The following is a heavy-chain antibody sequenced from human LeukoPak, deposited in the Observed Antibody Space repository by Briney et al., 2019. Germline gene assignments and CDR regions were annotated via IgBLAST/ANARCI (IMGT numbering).Heavy chain of an antibody. CDR1: GFTFSSYA. CDR3: ARGVGSSWPGWFDP. V-gene: IGHV3-64D*09. CDR2: ISSNGGST. Sequence: GGSLRLSCSASGFTFSSYAMYWVRQAPGKGLEYVSGISSNGGSTYYADSVKGRFTISRDNSKNTLYLQMGSLRAEDTAVYYCARGVGSSWPGWFDPWGQGTLVTVSS. D-gene: IGHD6-13*01. J-gene: IGHJ5*02.